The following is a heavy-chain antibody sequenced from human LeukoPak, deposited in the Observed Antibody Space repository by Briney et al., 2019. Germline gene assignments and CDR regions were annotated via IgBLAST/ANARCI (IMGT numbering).Heavy chain of an antibody. CDR1: GGSISSSSYY. Sequence: SETLSLTCTVSGGSISSSSYYWGWLRQPPGKGLEWIGSIHYSGSTYYNPSLKSRVTISVDASKNQFSLKLSSVTAADTAVYYCASVSGSYYSGWFDPWGQGTLVTVSS. CDR2: IHYSGST. V-gene: IGHV4-39*01. CDR3: ASVSGSYYSGWFDP. J-gene: IGHJ5*02. D-gene: IGHD1-26*01.